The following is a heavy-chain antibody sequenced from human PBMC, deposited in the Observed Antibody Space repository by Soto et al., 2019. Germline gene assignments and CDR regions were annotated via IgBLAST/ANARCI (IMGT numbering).Heavy chain of an antibody. V-gene: IGHV3-21*01. CDR2: ISSSGNYI. Sequence: EVQLVQSGGGLVKPGGSLRLSCAASGFTCSIYSLNWGRRAPGKGLEWVSSISSSGNYIYDADSMKGRFTVSRDNAKKALYLQMNSLRAEDTAVYYCARDRSDYGGYDYWGQGDLVTGSS. CDR3: ARDRSDYGGYDY. D-gene: IGHD4-17*01. CDR1: GFTCSIYS. J-gene: IGHJ4*02.